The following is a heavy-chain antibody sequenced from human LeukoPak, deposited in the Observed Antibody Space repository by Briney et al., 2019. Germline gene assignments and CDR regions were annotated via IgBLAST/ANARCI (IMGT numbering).Heavy chain of an antibody. CDR2: IKSDGSST. J-gene: IGHJ5*02. V-gene: IGHV3-74*01. Sequence: GGSLRLSCAASGFTFDDYGMSWVRQAPGKGLEWVSRIKSDGSSTRYADSVKGRFTVSRDNAKNTLYLQMNSLRAEDTAVYFCASGPTGFAWGQGTLVTVSS. CDR3: ASGPTGFA. CDR1: GFTFDDYG. D-gene: IGHD1-14*01.